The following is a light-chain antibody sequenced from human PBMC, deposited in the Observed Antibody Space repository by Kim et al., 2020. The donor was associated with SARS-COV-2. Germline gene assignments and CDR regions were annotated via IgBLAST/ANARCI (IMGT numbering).Light chain of an antibody. Sequence: STTTSCTGTNNNVGGNTYVSCYQQHPRNAPNLIIYDVNKRPSGVSQRFSASKAGNTSSLTISGLEDADGAEYYCSSDKTNSTWVFGGGTQLTVL. J-gene: IGLJ3*02. V-gene: IGLV2-14*03. CDR2: DVN. CDR3: SSDKTNSTWV. CDR1: NNNVGGNTY.